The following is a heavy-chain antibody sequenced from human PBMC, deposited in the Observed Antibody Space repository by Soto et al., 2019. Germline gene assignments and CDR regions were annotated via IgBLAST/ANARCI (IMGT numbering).Heavy chain of an antibody. J-gene: IGHJ5*02. CDR2: IKQDGSEK. V-gene: IGHV3-7*01. D-gene: IGHD3-3*01. CDR3: ARGHYDFWSANWFDP. CDR1: GVTFSSYW. Sequence: EVQLVESGGGLVQPGGSLRLSCAASGVTFSSYWMSWVRQAPGKGLEWVANIKQDGSEKYYVDSVKGRFTISRDNAKNSLYLQMNSLRAEDTAVYYCARGHYDFWSANWFDPWGQGTLVTVSS.